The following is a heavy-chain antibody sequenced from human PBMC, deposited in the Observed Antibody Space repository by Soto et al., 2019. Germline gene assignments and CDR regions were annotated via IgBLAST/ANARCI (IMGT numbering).Heavy chain of an antibody. CDR2: IYYSGST. CDR1: GGSISSYY. V-gene: IGHV4-59*01. J-gene: IGHJ4*02. CDR3: ARDPSSSLDD. D-gene: IGHD6-6*01. Sequence: SETLSLTCTVSGGSISSYYWSWIRQPPGKGLEWIGYIYYSGSTNYNPSLKSRVTISVDTSKNQFSLKLSSLRSEDTAVYYCARDPSSSLDDWGQGTLVTVSS.